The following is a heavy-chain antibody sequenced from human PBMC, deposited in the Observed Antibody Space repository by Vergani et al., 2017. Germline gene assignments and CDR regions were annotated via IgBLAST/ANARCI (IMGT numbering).Heavy chain of an antibody. CDR3: ARGSDIVVVPAADFDY. Sequence: EVQLVESGGGLVKPGGSLRLSCAASGFTFSSYSMNWVRQAPGTGLEWVSSISSSSSYIYYADSVKGRFTISRDNAKNSLYLQMNSLRAEDTAVYYCARGSDIVVVPAADFDYWGQGTLVTVSS. J-gene: IGHJ4*02. CDR2: ISSSSSYI. V-gene: IGHV3-21*01. D-gene: IGHD2-2*01. CDR1: GFTFSSYS.